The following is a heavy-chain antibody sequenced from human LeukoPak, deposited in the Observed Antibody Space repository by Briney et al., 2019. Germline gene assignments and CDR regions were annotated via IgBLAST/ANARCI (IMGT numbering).Heavy chain of an antibody. CDR3: ARAAAGTGSRGDY. CDR1: GYTFTGYY. D-gene: IGHD6-13*01. V-gene: IGHV1-2*06. Sequence: ASVKVSCKASGYTFTGYYMHWVRQAPGQGLEWMGRINPNSGGKNYARTFQGRVTITRDTSISTAYMELSRLRSDDTAVYYCARAAAGTGSRGDYWGQGTLVTVSS. J-gene: IGHJ4*02. CDR2: INPNSGGK.